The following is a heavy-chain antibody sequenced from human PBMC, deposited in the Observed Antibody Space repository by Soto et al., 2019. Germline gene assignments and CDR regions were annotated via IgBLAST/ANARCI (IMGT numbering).Heavy chain of an antibody. CDR2: ISGSGDST. J-gene: IGHJ3*02. CDR3: ARELAYCSGGSCYMEGAFDI. Sequence: EVQLWESGGGLVQPGGSLRLSCAASGSTFSSYAMSWVRQAPGKGLEWVSVISGSGDSTYYADSVKGRFTISRDNSKNTLYLQMNSLRAEDTAVYYCARELAYCSGGSCYMEGAFDIWGQGTMVTFSS. CDR1: GSTFSSYA. D-gene: IGHD2-15*01. V-gene: IGHV3-23*01.